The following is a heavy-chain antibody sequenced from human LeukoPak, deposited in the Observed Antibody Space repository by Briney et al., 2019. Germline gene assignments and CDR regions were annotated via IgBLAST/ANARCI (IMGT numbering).Heavy chain of an antibody. J-gene: IGHJ4*02. Sequence: SETLSLTCAVYGGSFSGYYWSWIRQPPGKGLEWLGEINHSGGTTYNPSLKSRVTISADTSKNQFSLKLISVTVADTAVYYCAALQWGGIDYWGQRTLVTVSS. V-gene: IGHV4-34*01. D-gene: IGHD3-10*01. CDR3: AALQWGGIDY. CDR2: INHSGGT. CDR1: GGSFSGYY.